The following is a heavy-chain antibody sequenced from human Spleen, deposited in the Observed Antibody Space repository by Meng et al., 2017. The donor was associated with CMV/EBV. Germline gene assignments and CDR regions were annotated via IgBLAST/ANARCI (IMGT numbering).Heavy chain of an antibody. CDR2: IYDSCIT. J-gene: IGHJ4*02. CDR1: AVSFGLCQL. V-gene: IGHV4-4*02. D-gene: IGHD3-22*01. CDR3: ARNGYYSPDY. Sequence: WPLSAVSFGLCQLWSWLCQPPGERLECIGEIYDSCITTYAPPLKRRVTISLDESKNDFSLKLRSVTAADTAVYYCARNGYYSPDYWSQGTLVTVSS.